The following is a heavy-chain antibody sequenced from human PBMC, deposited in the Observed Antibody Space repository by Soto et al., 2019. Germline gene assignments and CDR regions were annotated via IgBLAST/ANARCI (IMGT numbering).Heavy chain of an antibody. J-gene: IGHJ4*02. Sequence: GTLSLTCTVSGGSVRSGSFYWSWIRQPPGKGLEWIGYIYYTGTTNYNPSLKSRVTISVDTSKNQFSLKLRSVTPADTAVFYCARTYDYGDTMGFDYWGRGTLVTVSS. D-gene: IGHD4-17*01. V-gene: IGHV4-61*01. CDR1: GGSVRSGSFY. CDR3: ARTYDYGDTMGFDY. CDR2: IYYTGTT.